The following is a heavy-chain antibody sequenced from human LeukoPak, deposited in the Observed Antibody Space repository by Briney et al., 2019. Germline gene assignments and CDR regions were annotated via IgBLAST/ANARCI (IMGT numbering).Heavy chain of an antibody. Sequence: GGSLRLSCVGSGFSFSTYWVNWVRQAPGKGLEWVANIKPDGSDKYYVDSARGRFTVSRDNAKNSAFLQMNSLRAEDTAIYYCATISAQTFDIWGQGTLVSVSS. CDR1: GFSFSTYW. V-gene: IGHV3-7*01. J-gene: IGHJ3*02. CDR2: IKPDGSDK. CDR3: ATISAQTFDI. D-gene: IGHD5-24*01.